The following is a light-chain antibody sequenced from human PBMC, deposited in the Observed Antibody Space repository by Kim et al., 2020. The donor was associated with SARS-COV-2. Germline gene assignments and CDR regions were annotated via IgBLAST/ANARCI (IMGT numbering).Light chain of an antibody. Sequence: DIQMTQSPSSLSASVGDRVTITCQASQDISNYLNWYQQKPGKAPKLLIYDASNLETGVPSRFSGSGSGTDFTFTISSLQPEDIATYYCQQYDNLLLLTFGQGTKLEI. J-gene: IGKJ2*01. CDR2: DAS. CDR3: QQYDNLLLLT. CDR1: QDISNY. V-gene: IGKV1-33*01.